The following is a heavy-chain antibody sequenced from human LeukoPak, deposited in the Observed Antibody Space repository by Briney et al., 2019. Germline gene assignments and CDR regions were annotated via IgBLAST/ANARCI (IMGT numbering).Heavy chain of an antibody. Sequence: GGSLRPSCAASGFTFSSYEMNWVRQAPGKGLEWVSYISSSGSTIYYADSVKGRFTISRDNAKNSLYLQMNSLRAEDTAVYYCATLPSGYDSWFDPWGQGTLVTVSS. CDR2: ISSSGSTI. D-gene: IGHD5-12*01. CDR3: ATLPSGYDSWFDP. CDR1: GFTFSSYE. V-gene: IGHV3-48*03. J-gene: IGHJ5*02.